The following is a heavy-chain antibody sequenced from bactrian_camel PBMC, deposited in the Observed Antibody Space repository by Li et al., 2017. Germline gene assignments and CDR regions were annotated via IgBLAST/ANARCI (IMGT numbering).Heavy chain of an antibody. CDR1: GFTFSNNW. V-gene: IGHV3S19*01. CDR2: IYTGDGTV. J-gene: IGHJ4*01. Sequence: DVQLVESGGGLIQPGGSLALSCVASGFTFSNNWMHWVRQAPGKGLEWVSSIYTGDGTVNFADSVKGRFTMSRDNAKNTVYLQMNSLKTEDTALYYCATQIGLGQGTQVTVS.